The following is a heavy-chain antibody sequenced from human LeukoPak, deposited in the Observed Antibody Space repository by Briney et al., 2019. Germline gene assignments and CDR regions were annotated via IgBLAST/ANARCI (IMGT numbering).Heavy chain of an antibody. D-gene: IGHD6-6*01. J-gene: IGHJ6*03. CDR3: ARDRVAARQWGYYYYMDV. CDR1: GFTFSSYW. V-gene: IGHV3-7*01. CDR2: IEQDGSEK. Sequence: GGSLRLSCAASGFTFSSYWMSWVRQAPGKGLEWVANIEQDGSEKYYVDSVKGRFTISRDNAKNSLYLQMNSLRAEDTAVYYCARDRVAARQWGYYYYMDVWGKGTTVTVSS.